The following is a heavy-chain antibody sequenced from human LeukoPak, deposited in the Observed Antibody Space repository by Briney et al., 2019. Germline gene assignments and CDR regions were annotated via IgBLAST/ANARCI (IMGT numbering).Heavy chain of an antibody. D-gene: IGHD2-15*01. CDR3: ARYCSGGSCSQHYYYYGMDV. CDR2: IYPGDSDT. V-gene: IGHV5-51*01. Sequence: ETLSLTCTVSGGSISSYYWSWIRQPPGKGLEWMGIIYPGDSDTRYSPSFQGQVTISADKSISTAYLQWSSLKASDTAMYYCARYCSGGSCSQHYYYYGMDVWGQGTTVTVSS. J-gene: IGHJ6*02. CDR1: GGSISSYY.